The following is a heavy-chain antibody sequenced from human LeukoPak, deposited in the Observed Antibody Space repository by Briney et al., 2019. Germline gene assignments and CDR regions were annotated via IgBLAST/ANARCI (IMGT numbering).Heavy chain of an antibody. Sequence: SVKVSCKASGYTFTSYGISWVRQAPGQGLEWMRGIIPIFGTANYAQKFQGRVTITADKSTSTAYMELSSLRSEDTAVYYCAREAPGGFGERFDYWGQGTLVTVSS. CDR2: IIPIFGTA. CDR3: AREAPGGFGERFDY. CDR1: GYTFTSYG. V-gene: IGHV1-69*06. J-gene: IGHJ4*02. D-gene: IGHD3-10*01.